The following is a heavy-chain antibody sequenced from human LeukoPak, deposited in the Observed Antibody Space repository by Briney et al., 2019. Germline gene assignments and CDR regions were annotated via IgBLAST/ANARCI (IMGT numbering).Heavy chain of an antibody. CDR1: GYTFTSYG. J-gene: IGHJ4*02. CDR2: ISAYNGST. V-gene: IGHV1-18*01. D-gene: IGHD3-22*01. Sequence: GASVKVSCKASGYTFTSYGISWVRQAPGQGLEWMGWISAYNGSTNYAQKLQGRVTMTTDTSTSTAYMELRSLRSDDTAVYYCARDRYYDSSYYFDYWGQGTLVTVSS. CDR3: ARDRYYDSSYYFDY.